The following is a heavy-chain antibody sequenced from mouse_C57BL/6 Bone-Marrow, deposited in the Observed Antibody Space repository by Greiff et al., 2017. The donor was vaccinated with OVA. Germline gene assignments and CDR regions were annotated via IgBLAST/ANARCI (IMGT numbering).Heavy chain of an antibody. CDR1: GYAFTNYL. V-gene: IGHV1-54*01. Sequence: VQLQQSGAELVRPGTSVKVSCKASGYAFTNYLIEWVQQRPGQGLEWIGVINPGSGGTNYNEKFKGKATLTADKSSSTAYMQLSSLTSEDSAVYFCARAAVVAPYYFDYWGQGTTLTVSS. CDR3: ARAAVVAPYYFDY. D-gene: IGHD1-1*01. J-gene: IGHJ2*01. CDR2: INPGSGGT.